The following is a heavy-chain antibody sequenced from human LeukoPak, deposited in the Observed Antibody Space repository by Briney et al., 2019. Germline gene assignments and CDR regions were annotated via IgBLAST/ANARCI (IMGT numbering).Heavy chain of an antibody. Sequence: ASVKVSCKASGYIFLDYGISWLRQAPGQGLEWMGWVGPYNGKTKYSQKFQGRVTMTTNTAFLELTNLRPDDTATYYCTRDFSARKATITDIWGPGTMVVVSS. V-gene: IGHV1-18*01. D-gene: IGHD5-12*01. CDR2: VGPYNGKT. J-gene: IGHJ4*02. CDR1: GYIFLDYG. CDR3: TRDFSARKATITDI.